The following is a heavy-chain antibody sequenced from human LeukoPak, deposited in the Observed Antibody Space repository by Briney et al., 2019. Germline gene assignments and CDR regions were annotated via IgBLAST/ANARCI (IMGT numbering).Heavy chain of an antibody. CDR2: IYHSGST. V-gene: IGHV4-4*02. CDR3: ARADYGDYDPYFDY. J-gene: IGHJ4*02. D-gene: IGHD4-17*01. Sequence: PSETLSLTCDVSGGSISSSNWWNWVRQPPGKGLEWIGEIYHSGSTNYNPSLKSRVTISVDKPKNQFSLELTSVTAADTAVYYCARADYGDYDPYFDYWGQGTLVTVSS. CDR1: GGSISSSNW.